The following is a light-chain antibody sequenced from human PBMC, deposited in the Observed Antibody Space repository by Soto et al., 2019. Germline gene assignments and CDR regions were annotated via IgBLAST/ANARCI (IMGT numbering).Light chain of an antibody. CDR2: GAS. J-gene: IGKJ5*01. CDR1: QSVSRSY. Sequence: EIVLTQSPGTLSLSPGERATLSCRASQSVSRSYLAWYQQKPGQAPRLLIYGASSRATGIPDRFSGSGSGTDFTLTISRLEPEDFAVYHCQQYGSSITFGQGTRLEIK. CDR3: QQYGSSIT. V-gene: IGKV3-20*01.